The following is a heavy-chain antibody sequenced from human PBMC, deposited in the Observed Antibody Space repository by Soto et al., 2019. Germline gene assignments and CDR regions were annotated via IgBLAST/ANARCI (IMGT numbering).Heavy chain of an antibody. CDR3: ATVDKAMVTIFHYYYMDV. V-gene: IGHV3-23*01. Sequence: GRSTSVGWASAGCTFSDYGVSWVRPAPGKGLEWVSAICGSGGSTYYADSVKGRFTISRDNSKNTLYLQMNSLRAEDTAVYYCATVDKAMVTIFHYYYMDVWGKGTTVTGSS. CDR1: GCTFSDYG. D-gene: IGHD5-18*01. J-gene: IGHJ6*03. CDR2: ICGSGGST.